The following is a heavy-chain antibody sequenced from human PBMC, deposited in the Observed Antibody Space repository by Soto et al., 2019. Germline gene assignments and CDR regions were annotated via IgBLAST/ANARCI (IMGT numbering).Heavy chain of an antibody. CDR3: ARQTDIVVVPADLGYPSTFDY. CDR2: IYYSGST. Sequence: QLQLQESGPGLVKPSETLSLTCTVSGGSISSSSYYWGWIRQPPGKGLEWIGSIYYSGSTYYNPSLKSRVTIAVDTSKNQFSLKLSSVTAAETAVYYCARQTDIVVVPADLGYPSTFDYWGQGTLVTVSS. V-gene: IGHV4-39*01. D-gene: IGHD2-2*01. CDR1: GGSISSSSYY. J-gene: IGHJ4*02.